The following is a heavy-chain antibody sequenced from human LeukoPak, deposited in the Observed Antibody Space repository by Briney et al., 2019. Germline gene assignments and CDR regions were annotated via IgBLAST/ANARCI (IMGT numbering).Heavy chain of an antibody. CDR2: INPSGDST. D-gene: IGHD2-8*01. CDR3: ATSHGYCTTTTCPVRY. CDR1: GYTFTSYY. V-gene: IGHV1-46*01. Sequence: ASVKVSCKASGYTFTSYYMHWVRQAPGQGLEWMTIINPSGDSTTYAQKFQGRVTMTRDTSTSTVYMELSSLRSDDTAVYYCATSHGYCTTTTCPVRYWGQGTLVTVSS. J-gene: IGHJ4*02.